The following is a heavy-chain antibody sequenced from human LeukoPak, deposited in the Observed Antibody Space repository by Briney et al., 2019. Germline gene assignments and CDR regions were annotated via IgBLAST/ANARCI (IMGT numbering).Heavy chain of an antibody. CDR2: INSDGTST. CDR1: GFTFSSYW. CDR3: ARDQYDTWSRRGNFDS. D-gene: IGHD3-3*01. J-gene: IGHJ4*02. V-gene: IGHV3-74*01. Sequence: GGSLRLSCAASGFTFSSYWMHWVRQVPGKGLVWVSRINSDGTSTTYADSVKGRFTISRDNAKNTLYLQMNSLRVEDTAVFYCARDQYDTWSRRGNFDSWGQGTLVIVSS.